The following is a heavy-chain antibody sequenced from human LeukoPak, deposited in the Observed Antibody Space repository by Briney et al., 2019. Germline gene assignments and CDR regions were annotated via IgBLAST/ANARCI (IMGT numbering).Heavy chain of an antibody. CDR3: AKEGYLRPRGIAARHWFDP. V-gene: IGHV3-23*01. D-gene: IGHD6-6*01. J-gene: IGHJ5*02. Sequence: GGFLRLSCAASGFTFSSYGMSWVRQAPGKGLEWVSAISGSGGSTYYADSVKGRFTISRDNSKNTLYLQMNSLRAEDTAVYYCAKEGYLRPRGIAARHWFDPWGQGTLVTVSS. CDR1: GFTFSSYG. CDR2: ISGSGGST.